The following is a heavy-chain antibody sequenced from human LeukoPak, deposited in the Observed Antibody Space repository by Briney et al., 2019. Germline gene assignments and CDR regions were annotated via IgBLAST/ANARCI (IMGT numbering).Heavy chain of an antibody. J-gene: IGHJ4*02. CDR1: GYSSTSYW. V-gene: IGHV5-51*01. D-gene: IGHD3-10*01. CDR2: IYPGDSDT. CDR3: ARLGYGSGSYYVEPFDY. Sequence: GESLKTSCKGSGYSSTSYWIGWVRQMPGKGLEWMGIIYPGDSDTRYSPSFQGQVTISADKSISTAYLQWSSLKASDTAMYYCARLGYGSGSYYVEPFDYWGQGTLVAVSS.